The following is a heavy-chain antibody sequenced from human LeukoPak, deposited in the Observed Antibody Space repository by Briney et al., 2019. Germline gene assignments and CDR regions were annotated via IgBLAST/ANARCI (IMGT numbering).Heavy chain of an antibody. D-gene: IGHD3-22*01. J-gene: IGHJ4*02. CDR2: IYYSGST. CDR3: ARQAEYYDSSGYLKLDPFDY. V-gene: IGHV4-39*01. CDR1: GGSIGRSSYY. Sequence: SEILSLTCTVSGGSIGRSSYYWGWIRQPPGKGLEWIGSIYYSGSTYYNPSLKSRVTISVDTSKNQFALKLRSVTAADTAVYYCARQAEYYDSSGYLKLDPFDYWGQGTLVTVSS.